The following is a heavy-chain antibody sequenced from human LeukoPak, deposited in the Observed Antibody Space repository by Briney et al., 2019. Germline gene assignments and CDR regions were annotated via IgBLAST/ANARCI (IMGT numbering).Heavy chain of an antibody. CDR3: HYSNLYYYYYYYMDV. Sequence: ASVKVSCKASGGTFSSYSISWVRQAPGQGLEWMGGIIPIFGTANYAQKFQGRVTITADKSMSTAYMELSSLRSEDTAVYYCHYSNLYYYYYYYMDVWGKGTTVTVSS. CDR1: GGTFSSYS. V-gene: IGHV1-69*06. D-gene: IGHD4-11*01. J-gene: IGHJ6*03. CDR2: IIPIFGTA.